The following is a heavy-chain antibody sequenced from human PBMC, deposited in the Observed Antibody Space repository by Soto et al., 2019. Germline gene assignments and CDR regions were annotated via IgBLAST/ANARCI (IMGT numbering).Heavy chain of an antibody. CDR3: ARVMAAMQNWLDP. CDR1: GGSISSIDYF. CDR2: IYHTGTT. D-gene: IGHD2-2*01. J-gene: IGHJ5*02. Sequence: SETLSLTCSVSGGSISSIDYFWSWIRQPPGKGLEWIGFIYHTGTTYYNPSLRSRVTISIDTSKSQFSMKLNSVTAADTAVYYCARVMAAMQNWLDPWGQGTMVTVSS. V-gene: IGHV4-30-4*01.